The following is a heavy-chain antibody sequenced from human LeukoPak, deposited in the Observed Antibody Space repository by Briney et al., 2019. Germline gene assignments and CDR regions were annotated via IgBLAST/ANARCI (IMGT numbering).Heavy chain of an antibody. D-gene: IGHD2-2*01. Sequence: ASVKVSCKASGYTFTSYGISWVRQAPGQGLEWMGWISAYNGNTNYAQKLQGRVTMTTDTSTSTAYMELRSLRSDDTAVYYCARDARLNCSSTSCYDYYYYGTDVWGQGTTVTVSS. CDR3: ARDARLNCSSTSCYDYYYYGTDV. J-gene: IGHJ6*02. V-gene: IGHV1-18*01. CDR1: GYTFTSYG. CDR2: ISAYNGNT.